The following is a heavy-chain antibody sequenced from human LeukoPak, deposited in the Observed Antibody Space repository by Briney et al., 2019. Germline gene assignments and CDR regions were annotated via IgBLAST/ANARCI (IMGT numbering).Heavy chain of an antibody. D-gene: IGHD3-3*01. J-gene: IGHJ3*02. Sequence: PSETLSLTXTVSGGSISSGSYYWSWIRQPAGKGLEWIGRIYTSGSTNYNPSLKSRVTISVDTSKNQFSLKLSSVTAADTAVYYCARDFLEWLSRKDAFDIWGQGTMVTVSS. CDR3: ARDFLEWLSRKDAFDI. CDR1: GGSISSGSYY. CDR2: IYTSGST. V-gene: IGHV4-61*02.